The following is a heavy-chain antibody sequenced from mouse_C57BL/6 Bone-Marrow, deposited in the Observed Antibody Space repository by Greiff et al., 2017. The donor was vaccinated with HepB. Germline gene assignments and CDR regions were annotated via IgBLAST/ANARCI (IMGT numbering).Heavy chain of an antibody. CDR1: GFNIKDDY. V-gene: IGHV14-4*01. Sequence: LVESGAELVRPGASVKLSCTASGFNIKDDYMHWVKQRPEQGLEWIGWIDPENGDTEYASKFQGKATITADTSSNTAYLQLSSLTSEDTAVYYCTTGAYYSNYGGYFDVWGTGTTVTVSS. CDR3: TTGAYYSNYGGYFDV. J-gene: IGHJ1*03. D-gene: IGHD2-5*01. CDR2: IDPENGDT.